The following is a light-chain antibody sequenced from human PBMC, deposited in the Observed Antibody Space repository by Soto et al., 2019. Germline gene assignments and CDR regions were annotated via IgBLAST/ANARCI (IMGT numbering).Light chain of an antibody. CDR1: NCDIGVYDF. CDR2: EVV. Sequence: QSALTQPPSASGSPGQSVTISCTGTNCDIGVYDFVSWYQHHPGKAPRLIIYEVVHRPSGVPDRFSGSKSGNTASLTVSGLQAADEADYLCKAYARSNTYVFGGGTKLTVL. V-gene: IGLV2-8*01. CDR3: KAYARSNTYV. J-gene: IGLJ2*01.